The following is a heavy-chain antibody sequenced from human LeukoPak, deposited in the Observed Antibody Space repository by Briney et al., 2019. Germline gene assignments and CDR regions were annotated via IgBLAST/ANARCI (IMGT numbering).Heavy chain of an antibody. CDR3: ARDPTYDYGDYRHAFDI. CDR1: GGTFSSYA. V-gene: IGHV1-69*04. D-gene: IGHD4-17*01. J-gene: IGHJ3*02. Sequence: ASVKVSCKASGGTFSSYAISWVRQAPGQGLEWMGRIIPILGIANYAQKFQGRVTITTDESTSTAYMELSSLRSEDTAVYYCARDPTYDYGDYRHAFDIWGQGTMVTVSS. CDR2: IIPILGIA.